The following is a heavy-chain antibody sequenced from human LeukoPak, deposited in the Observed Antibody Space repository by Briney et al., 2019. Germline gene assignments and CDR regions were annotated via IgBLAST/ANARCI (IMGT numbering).Heavy chain of an antibody. CDR3: TRISDTVTTPFDY. CDR1: GFTFSSYS. Sequence: GGSLRLSCAASGFTFSSYSMNWVRQAPGKGLEWVSYISSSSSTIYYADSVKGRFTISRDNTKNSLYLQMNSLRAEDTAVYYCTRISDTVTTPFDYWGQGTLVTVSS. D-gene: IGHD4-17*01. V-gene: IGHV3-48*01. J-gene: IGHJ4*02. CDR2: ISSSSSTI.